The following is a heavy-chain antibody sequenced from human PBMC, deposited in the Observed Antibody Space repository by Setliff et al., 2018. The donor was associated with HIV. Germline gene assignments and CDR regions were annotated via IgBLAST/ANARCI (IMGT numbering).Heavy chain of an antibody. J-gene: IGHJ4*02. D-gene: IGHD2-15*01. CDR3: VRYCSGGSCSPKSFDY. Sequence: SETLSLTCTVSGGSISGHFWGWLRQPPDKGLEWVGYIHSSGTTSYNPSLESRLTIAVDTSKHQFSLNLNSISAADTAVYYCVRYCSGGSCSPKSFDYWGQGALVTVSS. V-gene: IGHV4-59*11. CDR1: GGSISGHF. CDR2: IHSSGTT.